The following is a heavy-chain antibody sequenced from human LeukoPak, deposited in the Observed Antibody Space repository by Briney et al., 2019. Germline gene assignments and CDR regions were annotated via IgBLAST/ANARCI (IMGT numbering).Heavy chain of an antibody. J-gene: IGHJ4*02. D-gene: IGHD1-7*01. V-gene: IGHV3-30*02. CDR3: ARDSRWNYYSFDY. CDR1: GFTFSSYG. CDR2: IRYDGSNK. Sequence: GGTLRLSCAASGFTFSSYGMSWVRQAPGKGLEWVAFIRYDGSNKYYADSVKGRFTISRDNSKNTLYLHVNSLRPEDTAVFYCARDSRWNYYSFDYWGQGTLVTVSS.